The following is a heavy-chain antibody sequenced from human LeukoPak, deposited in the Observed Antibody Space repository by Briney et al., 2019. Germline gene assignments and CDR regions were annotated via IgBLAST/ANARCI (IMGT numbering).Heavy chain of an antibody. D-gene: IGHD1-26*01. J-gene: IGHJ4*02. CDR3: ARDLGGSAYY. CDR2: IWYDGSNK. CDR1: GFTFSSYG. V-gene: IGHV3-33*01. Sequence: GRSLRLSCAASGFTFSSYGMHWVRQAPGKGLEWVAVIWYDGSNKYYADSVKGRFTISRDNSKNTLYRQVNSLRAEDTAVYYCARDLGGSAYYWGQGTLVTVSS.